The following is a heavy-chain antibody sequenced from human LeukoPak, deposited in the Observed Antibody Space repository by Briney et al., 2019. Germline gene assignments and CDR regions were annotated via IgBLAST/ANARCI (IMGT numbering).Heavy chain of an antibody. Sequence: SETLSLTCTVSGGSISSSSYYWGWIRQPPGKGLEWIGSIYYSGSTYYNPSLKSRVTISVDTSKNQFSLKLSSVTAADTAVYYCARDRAQGYFDWLLPYDYWGQGTLVTVSS. CDR1: GGSISSSSYY. V-gene: IGHV4-39*07. CDR2: IYYSGST. J-gene: IGHJ4*02. CDR3: ARDRAQGYFDWLLPYDY. D-gene: IGHD3-9*01.